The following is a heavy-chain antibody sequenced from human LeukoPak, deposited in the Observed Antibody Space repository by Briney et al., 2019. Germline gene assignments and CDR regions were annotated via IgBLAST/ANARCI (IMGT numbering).Heavy chain of an antibody. Sequence: GGSLRLSCAASGFTFNSYEMTWCRQAPGKGLEWISYISNIGRSIYYADSVKGRFTISRNNAKNSLYLKRTSLRAENTPVYYCPGCTGNSCYAGYFQHWGQGTLVSVSS. J-gene: IGHJ1*01. CDR1: GFTFNSYE. D-gene: IGHD2-15*01. CDR2: ISNIGRSI. V-gene: IGHV3-48*03. CDR3: PGCTGNSCYAGYFQH.